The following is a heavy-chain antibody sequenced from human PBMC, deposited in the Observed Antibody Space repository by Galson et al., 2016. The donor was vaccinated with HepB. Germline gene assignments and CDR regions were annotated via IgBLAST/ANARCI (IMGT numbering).Heavy chain of an antibody. J-gene: IGHJ1*01. CDR2: ISGGGETT. V-gene: IGHV3-48*03. CDR3: ARDALGTWDLTT. D-gene: IGHD1-26*01. CDR1: GFSFSNYE. Sequence: SLRLSCAASGFSFSNYEMNWVRQAPGKGLEWVAYISGGGETTDYADSVRGRFTISRDNARDSVFLQMTSLRVEDTARYYCARDALGTWDLTTWGQGTLVSVSS.